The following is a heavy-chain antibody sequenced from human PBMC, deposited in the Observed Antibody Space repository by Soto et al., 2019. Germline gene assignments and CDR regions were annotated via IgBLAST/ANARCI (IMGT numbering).Heavy chain of an antibody. Sequence: GGSLRLSCAASGFTFSSYAMSWVRQAPGKGLEWVSAISGSGGSTYYADSVKGRFTISRDNAKNTLYLQMNSLRAEDTAVYYCARVPTVTTYYFDYWGQGTLVTVSS. D-gene: IGHD4-4*01. CDR1: GFTFSSYA. J-gene: IGHJ4*02. V-gene: IGHV3-23*01. CDR2: ISGSGGST. CDR3: ARVPTVTTYYFDY.